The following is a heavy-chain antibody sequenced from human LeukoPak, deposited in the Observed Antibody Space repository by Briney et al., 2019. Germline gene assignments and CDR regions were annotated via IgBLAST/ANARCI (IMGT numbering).Heavy chain of an antibody. CDR1: GFTFSSYS. CDR3: ARKHSYYGGNSGPDLNDAFDI. Sequence: PGGSLRLSCAASGFTFSSYSMNWVRQAPGKGLEWVSSISSSSSYIYYADSVKGRFTISRDNAKNSLYLQMNSLRAEDAAVYYCARKHSYYGGNSGPDLNDAFDIWGQGTMVTVSS. D-gene: IGHD4-23*01. V-gene: IGHV3-21*01. CDR2: ISSSSSYI. J-gene: IGHJ3*02.